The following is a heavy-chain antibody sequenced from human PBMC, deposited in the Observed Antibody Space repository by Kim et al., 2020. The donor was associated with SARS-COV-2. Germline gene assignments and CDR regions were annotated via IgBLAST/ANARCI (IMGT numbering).Heavy chain of an antibody. Sequence: NPSHKSRITRSMDTSKYQFALKLSSVTAADTAVYYCARRGAVGGRGPFDYWGQGTLVTVSS. V-gene: IGHV4-59*04. J-gene: IGHJ4*02. D-gene: IGHD6-19*01. CDR3: ARRGAVGGRGPFDY.